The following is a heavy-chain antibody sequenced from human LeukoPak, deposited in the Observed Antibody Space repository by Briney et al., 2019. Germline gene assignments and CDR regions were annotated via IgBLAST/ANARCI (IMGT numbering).Heavy chain of an antibody. D-gene: IGHD3-10*01. V-gene: IGHV3-11*03. Sequence: VKGRFTISRDNAKNSLYLQMNSLRAEDTAVYYCARLLKEVRGVIKGHYWYFDLWGRGTLVTVSS. CDR3: ARLLKEVRGVIKGHYWYFDL. J-gene: IGHJ2*01.